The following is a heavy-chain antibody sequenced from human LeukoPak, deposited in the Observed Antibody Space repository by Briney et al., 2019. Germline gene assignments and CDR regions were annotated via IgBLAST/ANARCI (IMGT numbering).Heavy chain of an antibody. D-gene: IGHD6-19*01. CDR3: ARAPFSSGWYGAWFDP. CDR2: MNPNSGNT. Sequence: ASVKVSCKASRYTFTSYDINWVRQATGQGLEWMGWMNPNSGNTGYAQKFQGRVTMTRNTSISTAYMELSSLRSEDTAVYYCARAPFSSGWYGAWFDPWGQGTLVTVSS. CDR1: RYTFTSYD. V-gene: IGHV1-8*01. J-gene: IGHJ5*02.